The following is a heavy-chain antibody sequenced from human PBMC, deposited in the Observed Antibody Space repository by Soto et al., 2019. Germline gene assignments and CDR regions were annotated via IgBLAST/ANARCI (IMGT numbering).Heavy chain of an antibody. CDR3: SRVVTMVRGVMAGMDV. CDR1: GGTFSSYA. CDR2: IIPIFGTA. D-gene: IGHD3-10*01. V-gene: IGHV1-69*01. J-gene: IGHJ6*02. Sequence: QVQLVQSGAEVKKPGSSVKVSCKASGGTFSSYAISWVRQAPGQGLEGMGGIIPIFGTANYAQKFQGRVTITADESTSTAYMELSSLRSEDTAVYYCSRVVTMVRGVMAGMDVWGQGTTVTVSS.